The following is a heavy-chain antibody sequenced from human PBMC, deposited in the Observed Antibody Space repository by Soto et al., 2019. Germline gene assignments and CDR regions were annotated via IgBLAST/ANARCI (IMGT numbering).Heavy chain of an antibody. D-gene: IGHD3-22*01. J-gene: IGHJ6*02. CDR1: GFSFSSYW. CDR3: VKDHPNSSWLSDYFYGMDV. V-gene: IGHV3-7*03. CDR2: IKQDGSEK. Sequence: GGSLRLSCAASGFSFSSYWMSWVRQAPGKGLEWVANIKQDGSEKYYVDSVKGRFTISRDNAKNSLFLQMNTLRVEDTAVYYCVKDHPNSSWLSDYFYGMDVWGQGTTVTVSS.